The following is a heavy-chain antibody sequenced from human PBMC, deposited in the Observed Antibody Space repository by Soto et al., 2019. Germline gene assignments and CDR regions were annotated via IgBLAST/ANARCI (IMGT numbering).Heavy chain of an antibody. CDR2: ISSSGRT. Sequence: EVQLVESGGGLVQRGGSLRLSCAASGFNVSNHYLSWVRQAPGRGLEWVSLISSSGRTFAAESAKGRFIISRDNSKNTLYLHMISLGAEDTAVYYCARSTPMTVGDAFDIWGQGTMVTVSS. J-gene: IGHJ3*02. D-gene: IGHD3-22*01. V-gene: IGHV3-66*01. CDR3: ARSTPMTVGDAFDI. CDR1: GFNVSNHY.